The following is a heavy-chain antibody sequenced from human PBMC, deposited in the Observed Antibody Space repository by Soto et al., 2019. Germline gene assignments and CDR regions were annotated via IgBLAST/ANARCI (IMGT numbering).Heavy chain of an antibody. CDR2: IYYSGST. CDR3: ARTGVSALRSPFDI. J-gene: IGHJ3*02. D-gene: IGHD2-21*02. Sequence: SETLSLTCTVSGGSISSIDYYWGWIRQPPGKGLEWIGSIYYSGSTFYNWSLKSRVSISVDTSKNQFSVRMTSVTAADTAAYFCARTGVSALRSPFDIWGQGTMVTV. CDR1: GGSISSIDYY. V-gene: IGHV4-39*01.